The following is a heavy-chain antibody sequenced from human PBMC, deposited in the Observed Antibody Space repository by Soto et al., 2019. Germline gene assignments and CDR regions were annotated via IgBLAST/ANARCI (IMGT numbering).Heavy chain of an antibody. J-gene: IGHJ5*02. CDR1: GFTFSSYA. D-gene: IGHD6-13*01. CDR3: MSSSWYRVRAGRSFDP. CDR2: ISYDGSNK. V-gene: IGHV3-30-3*01. Sequence: QVQLVESGGGVVQPGRSLRLSCAASGFTFSSYAMHWVRQAPGKGLEWVAVISYDGSNKYYADSVKGRFTISRDNSKNTLYLQMNSLRAEDTAVYYCMSSSWYRVRAGRSFDPWGQGTLVTVSS.